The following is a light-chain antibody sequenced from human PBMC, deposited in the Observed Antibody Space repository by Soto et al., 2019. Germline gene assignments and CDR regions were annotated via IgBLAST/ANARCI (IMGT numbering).Light chain of an antibody. CDR2: LNSDGRH. V-gene: IGLV4-69*01. CDR1: SGHSSYA. J-gene: IGLJ2*01. Sequence: QSVLTQSPSASASLGASVKLTCTLSSGHSSYAIAWHQQQPEKGPRYLMKLNSDGRHSKGDGIPDRFSGSSSGAERYLTISSLQSEDEADYYCQTWDTDIPIFGGGTKLTVL. CDR3: QTWDTDIPI.